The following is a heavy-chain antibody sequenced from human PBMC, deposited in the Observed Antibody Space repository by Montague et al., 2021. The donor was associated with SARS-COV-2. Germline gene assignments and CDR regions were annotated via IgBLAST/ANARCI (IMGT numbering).Heavy chain of an antibody. CDR3: ARRTDILTGYYDY. J-gene: IGHJ4*02. D-gene: IGHD3-9*01. CDR2: IYSSGGT. CDR1: GGSISHYS. V-gene: IGHV4-59*01. Sequence: SETLSLTCAVSGGSISHYSWSWIRQPPGKGLEWIGYIYSSGGTNYNPSLKSRVTLSLDAAKNHFSLRLSSVTAADTAVYYCARRTDILTGYYDYWGQGTLVTVSS.